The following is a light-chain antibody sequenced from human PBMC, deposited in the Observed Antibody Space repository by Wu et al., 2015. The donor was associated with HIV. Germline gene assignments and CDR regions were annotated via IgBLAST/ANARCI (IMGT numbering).Light chain of an antibody. Sequence: DIQMTQSPSSLSASVGDRVTITCRASQGISHYLAWYQQKPGKVPKLLLYAASTLQSGVPSRFSGSGSGTDFTFSISSLQPEDVATYYCQKYNSVPFTFGPGTKVDIK. V-gene: IGKV1-27*01. CDR1: QGISHY. CDR3: QKYNSVPFT. CDR2: AAS. J-gene: IGKJ3*01.